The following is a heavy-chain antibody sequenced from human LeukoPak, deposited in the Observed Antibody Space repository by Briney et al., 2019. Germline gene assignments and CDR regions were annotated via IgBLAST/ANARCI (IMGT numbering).Heavy chain of an antibody. V-gene: IGHV4-34*01. D-gene: IGHD2-2*01. J-gene: IGHJ6*03. CDR1: GGSINNGGYY. CDR2: INHSGST. Sequence: SETLSLTCTVSGGSINNGGYYWSWIRQPPGKGLEWIGEINHSGSTNYNPSLKSRVTISVDTSKNQFSLKLSSVTAADTAVYYCARRGIVVVPAATGNYYYYYYMDVWGKGTTVTVSS. CDR3: ARRGIVVVPAATGNYYYYYYMDV.